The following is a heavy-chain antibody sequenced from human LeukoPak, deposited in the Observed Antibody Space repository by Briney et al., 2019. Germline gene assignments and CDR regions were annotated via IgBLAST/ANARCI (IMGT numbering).Heavy chain of an antibody. D-gene: IGHD3-10*01. J-gene: IGHJ4*02. Sequence: PSETLSLTCTVSGGSISSYYWSWIRQPPGKGLEWIGYIYYSGSTNYNPSLKSRVTISVDTSKNQFSLKLSSVTAADTAVYYCARDGSWFGDPPALWGQGTLVTVSS. CDR1: GGSISSYY. V-gene: IGHV4-59*01. CDR2: IYYSGST. CDR3: ARDGSWFGDPPAL.